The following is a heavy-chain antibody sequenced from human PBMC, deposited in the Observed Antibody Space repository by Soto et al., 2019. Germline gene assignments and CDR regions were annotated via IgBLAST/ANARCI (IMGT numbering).Heavy chain of an antibody. CDR2: IYYSGIT. D-gene: IGHD3-22*01. CDR3: ARSNSGYYKWFDP. J-gene: IGHJ5*02. V-gene: IGHV4-39*01. CDR1: GDSISNSNYY. Sequence: HLQLQESGPGLVKPSETLSLTCTVSGDSISNSNYYWGWIRQPPGKGLEWIANIYYSGITYCNPSVKSRVAIPGDTSKNQFSLKLSSVTAADTAIYYCARSNSGYYKWFDPWGQGTLVTVSS.